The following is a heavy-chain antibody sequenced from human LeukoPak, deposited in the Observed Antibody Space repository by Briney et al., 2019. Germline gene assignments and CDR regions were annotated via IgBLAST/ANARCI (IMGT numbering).Heavy chain of an antibody. D-gene: IGHD5-18*01. CDR2: ISYDGSNK. Sequence: PGRSLRLSCAASGFTFSSYGMHWVRQAPGKGLEWVAVISYDGSNKYYVDSVKGRFTISRDNSKNTLYLQMNSLRAEDTAVYYCAKDLTAMVPHYFDYWGQGTLVTVSS. J-gene: IGHJ4*02. CDR1: GFTFSSYG. CDR3: AKDLTAMVPHYFDY. V-gene: IGHV3-33*05.